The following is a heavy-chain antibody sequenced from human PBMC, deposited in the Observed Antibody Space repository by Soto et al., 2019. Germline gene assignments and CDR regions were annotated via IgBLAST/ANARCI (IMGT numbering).Heavy chain of an antibody. J-gene: IGHJ6*02. V-gene: IGHV4-34*01. Sequence: SETLSLTCAVYGGSLSGYYWSWIRQPPGKGLEWIGEINHSGSTNYNPSLKSRVTISVDTSKDQFSLKLSSVTAADTAVYYCARVRGHRVIVVVPAARAGMDVWGQGTTVTVSS. CDR1: GGSLSGYY. CDR3: ARVRGHRVIVVVPAARAGMDV. D-gene: IGHD2-2*01. CDR2: INHSGST.